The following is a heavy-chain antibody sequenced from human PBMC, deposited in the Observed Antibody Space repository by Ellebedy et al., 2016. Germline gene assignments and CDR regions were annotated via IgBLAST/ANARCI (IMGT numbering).Heavy chain of an antibody. Sequence: SETLSLTCTVSGDSVTGYYWSWIRQFPGRGLEWLGQIFHSGSTNYNPSLKSRVTMSVDTSKNLFSLNLTSVTAADTAVYYCARGLVGDPYYFDPWGQGTRVTVSS. J-gene: IGHJ4*02. CDR2: IFHSGST. V-gene: IGHV4-59*08. D-gene: IGHD1-26*01. CDR1: GDSVTGYY. CDR3: ARGLVGDPYYFDP.